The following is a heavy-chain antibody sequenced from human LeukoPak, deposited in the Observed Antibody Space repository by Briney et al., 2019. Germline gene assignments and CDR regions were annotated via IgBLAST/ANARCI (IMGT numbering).Heavy chain of an antibody. Sequence: SETLSLTCTVSGGSISTYYWTWIRQPPGKGLEWIGYIYYSGSTNFNPSLKSRVTMSVDASKNQFSLKLSSVTATDTAVYYCARAGNDFGEFLDFWGQGALVTVSS. J-gene: IGHJ4*02. CDR2: IYYSGST. CDR3: ARAGNDFGEFLDF. V-gene: IGHV4-59*01. CDR1: GGSISTYY. D-gene: IGHD4-17*01.